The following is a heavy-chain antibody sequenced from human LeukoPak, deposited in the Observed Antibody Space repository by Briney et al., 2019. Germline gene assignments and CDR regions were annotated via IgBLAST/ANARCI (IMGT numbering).Heavy chain of an antibody. J-gene: IGHJ5*02. D-gene: IGHD2-15*01. CDR1: GGSISSYY. Sequence: SETLSLTCAVSGGSISSYYWSWIRQPPGKGLEWIGYIYYTGSTNYNPSLKSRVTISVDTSKNQFSLKLSSVTAADTAVYYCARHDWLLKTTNWFDPWGQGTLVTVSS. CDR2: IYYTGST. V-gene: IGHV4-59*08. CDR3: ARHDWLLKTTNWFDP.